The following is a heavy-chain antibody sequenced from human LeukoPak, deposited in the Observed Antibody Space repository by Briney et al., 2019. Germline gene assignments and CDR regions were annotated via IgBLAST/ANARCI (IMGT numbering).Heavy chain of an antibody. D-gene: IGHD1-14*01. CDR1: GGSIKSHF. J-gene: IGHJ4*02. Sequence: PSETLSLTCTVSGGSIKSHFWSWVRQPPGKILEWLGYIFHSGSTNYNPSLKSRVTISVDTSKNQFSLRLTSVTAADTAVYYCVRTNPWDLTYYFDYWGQGTLVTVSS. CDR3: VRTNPWDLTYYFDY. V-gene: IGHV4-59*11. CDR2: IFHSGST.